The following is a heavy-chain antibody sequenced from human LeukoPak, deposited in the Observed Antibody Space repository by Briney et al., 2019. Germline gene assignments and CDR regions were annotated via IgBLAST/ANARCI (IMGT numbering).Heavy chain of an antibody. CDR3: ASRLGYCSSTSCYPHDY. D-gene: IGHD2-2*01. CDR2: IYSGGST. Sequence: GGSLRLSCAASAFTASSNYMSCVRQAPGKGLEWFSVIYSGGSTYYADSVTGRFTISRDNAKNSLYLQMNSLRAEDTAVYYCASRLGYCSSTSCYPHDYWGQGTLVTVSS. J-gene: IGHJ4*02. V-gene: IGHV3-53*01. CDR1: AFTASSNY.